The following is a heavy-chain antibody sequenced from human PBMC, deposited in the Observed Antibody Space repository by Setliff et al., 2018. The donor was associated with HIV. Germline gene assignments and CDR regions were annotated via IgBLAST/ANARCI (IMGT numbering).Heavy chain of an antibody. CDR1: GFSLTTDGVG. J-gene: IGHJ4*02. Sequence: SGPTLVNPTQTLTLTCTFSGFSLTTDGVGVGWIRQPPGKALEWLALVYGDDDKRYSPSLKSRLTITKDTSKNQVVLTMTNMDSVDTATYYCAHIEVAEWGVSTTYPFDYWGQGTLVTVSS. CDR3: AHIEVAEWGVSTTYPFDY. CDR2: VYGDDDK. D-gene: IGHD6-19*01. V-gene: IGHV2-5*02.